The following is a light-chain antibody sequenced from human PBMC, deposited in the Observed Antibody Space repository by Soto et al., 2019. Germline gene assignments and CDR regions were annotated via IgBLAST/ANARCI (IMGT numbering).Light chain of an antibody. CDR3: QQYENLPYT. J-gene: IGKJ2*01. CDR2: DIS. V-gene: IGKV1-33*01. Sequence: DIQLTQSPSFLSASVGDRVTITCRASQGISYYLNWYQQKPGKAPKLLIYDISTLEIGVPSRFSGSGSGTDFTFTITGLQPEDIATYYCQQYENLPYTFGQGTKLEI. CDR1: QGISYY.